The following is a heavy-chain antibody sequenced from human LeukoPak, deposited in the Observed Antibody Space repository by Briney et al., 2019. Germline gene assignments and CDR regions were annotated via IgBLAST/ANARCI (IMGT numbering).Heavy chain of an antibody. CDR1: GGSISSHY. V-gene: IGHV4-59*11. CDR3: ARYSSPFYYYYYYMDV. D-gene: IGHD6-13*01. CDR2: IYYSGST. Sequence: SETLSLTCTVSGGSISSHYWSWIRQPPGKVLEWIGSIYYSGSTNYNPSLKSRVTISVDTSKNQFSLKLSSVTAADTAVYYCARYSSPFYYYYYYMDVWGKGTTVTVSS. J-gene: IGHJ6*03.